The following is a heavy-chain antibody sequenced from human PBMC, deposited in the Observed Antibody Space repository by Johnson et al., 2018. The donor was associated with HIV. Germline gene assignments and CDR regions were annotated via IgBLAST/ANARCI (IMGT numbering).Heavy chain of an antibody. CDR1: GFTFSSYA. J-gene: IGHJ1*01. D-gene: IGHD3-10*02. CDR2: ISYDGSNK. CDR3: ARGGDNVRGLLGLRWAM. Sequence: VQLVESGGGVVQPGRSLRLSCAASGFTFSSYAMHWVRQAPGKGLEWVAVISYDGSNKYYADSVKGRFTISRDNSKNTLYLQMNSLRAEDTAVYYCARGGDNVRGLLGLRWAMWG. V-gene: IGHV3-30-3*01.